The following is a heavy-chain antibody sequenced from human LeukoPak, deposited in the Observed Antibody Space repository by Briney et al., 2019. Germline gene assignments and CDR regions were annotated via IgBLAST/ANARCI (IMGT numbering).Heavy chain of an antibody. CDR1: GFTFSSYW. J-gene: IGHJ6*02. Sequence: PGGSLRLSCAASGFTFSSYWMSWVRQPPGKGLEWIGEINHSGSTNYNPSLKSRVTISVDTSKNQFSLKLSSVTAADTAVYYCARGPVAPTIAARPYYYYGMDVWGQGTTVTVSS. D-gene: IGHD6-6*01. CDR2: INHSGST. CDR3: ARGPVAPTIAARPYYYYGMDV. V-gene: IGHV4-34*01.